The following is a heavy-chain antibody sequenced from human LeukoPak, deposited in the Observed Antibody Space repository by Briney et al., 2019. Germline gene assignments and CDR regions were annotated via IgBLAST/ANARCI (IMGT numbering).Heavy chain of an antibody. CDR1: GFTFSSYD. Sequence: PGGSLRLSCEASGFTFSSYDMHWVRQAPGKGLEWVAFIRYDGSYTYYADSVKGRFTISRDNSKNTLYLQMNSLRAEDTAVYYCAREPTYSSSWYTSCDYWGQGTLVTVSS. D-gene: IGHD6-13*01. J-gene: IGHJ4*02. V-gene: IGHV3-30*02. CDR2: IRYDGSYT. CDR3: AREPTYSSSWYTSCDY.